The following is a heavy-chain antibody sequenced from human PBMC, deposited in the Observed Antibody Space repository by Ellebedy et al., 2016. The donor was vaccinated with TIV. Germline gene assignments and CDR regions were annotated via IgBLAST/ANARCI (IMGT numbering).Heavy chain of an antibody. CDR1: GFTFDDYA. CDR2: ISWNSGSI. Sequence: SLKISXAASGFTFDDYAMHWVRQAPGKGLEWVSGISWNSGSIGYADSVKGRFTISRDNAKNSLYLQMNSLRAEDTAVYYCARVVYDSSAYEGPVDTEGMDVWGQGTTVTVSS. CDR3: ARVVYDSSAYEGPVDTEGMDV. J-gene: IGHJ6*02. D-gene: IGHD3-22*01. V-gene: IGHV3-9*01.